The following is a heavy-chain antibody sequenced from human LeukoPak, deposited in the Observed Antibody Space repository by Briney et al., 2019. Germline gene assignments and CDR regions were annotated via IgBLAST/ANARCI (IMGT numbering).Heavy chain of an antibody. CDR2: IIPILGIA. D-gene: IGHD6-13*01. V-gene: IGHV1-69*04. CDR1: GGTFSSYA. Sequence: SVKVSCKASGGTFSSYAISWVRQAPGQGLEWMGRIIPILGIANYAQKFQGRVSITADKSTSTAYMELSSLRSEDTAVYYCARGSTTGYSSSWYIDWFDPWGQGTLVTVSS. J-gene: IGHJ5*02. CDR3: ARGSTTGYSSSWYIDWFDP.